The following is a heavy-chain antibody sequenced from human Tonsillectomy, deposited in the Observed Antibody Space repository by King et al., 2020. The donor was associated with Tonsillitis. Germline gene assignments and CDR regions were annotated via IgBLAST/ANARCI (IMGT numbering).Heavy chain of an antibody. CDR1: GFTFRSYW. D-gene: IGHD3-3*01. Sequence: VQLVESGGGLVQTGGSLRLSCGASGFTFRSYWMSWVRQAPGKGLEWVANIRQDGSEKFYVDSVKGRFTMSRDNAKNSLYLQMSSLRAEDTAVYYCATFWSGYFDSWGRGTLVTVSS. V-gene: IGHV3-7*01. CDR3: ATFWSGYFDS. CDR2: IRQDGSEK. J-gene: IGHJ4*02.